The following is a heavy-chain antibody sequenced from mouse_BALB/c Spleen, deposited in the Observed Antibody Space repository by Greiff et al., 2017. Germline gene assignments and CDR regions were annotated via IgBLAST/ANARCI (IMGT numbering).Heavy chain of an antibody. CDR3: ARLITTATGAMDY. CDR1: GYAFSDYW. D-gene: IGHD1-2*01. V-gene: IGHV1-80*01. Sequence: VQRVESGAELVRPGSSVKISCKASGYAFSDYWMNWVKQRPGQGLEWIGQIYPGDGDTNYNGKFKGKATLTADKSSSTAYMQLSSLTSEDSAVYFCARLITTATGAMDYWGQGTSVTVSS. J-gene: IGHJ4*01. CDR2: IYPGDGDT.